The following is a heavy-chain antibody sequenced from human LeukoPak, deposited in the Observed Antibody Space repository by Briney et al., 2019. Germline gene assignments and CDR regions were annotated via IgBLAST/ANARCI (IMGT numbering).Heavy chain of an antibody. D-gene: IGHD5-12*01. Sequence: KPSETLSLTCTVSGGSISSSSYYWGWIRQPPGKGLEWIGEINHSGSTNYNPSLKSRVTISVDTSKNQFSLKLSSVTAADTAVYYCARVTYSGYESDAFDIWGQGTMVTVSS. J-gene: IGHJ3*02. CDR2: INHSGST. CDR3: ARVTYSGYESDAFDI. CDR1: GGSISSSSYY. V-gene: IGHV4-39*07.